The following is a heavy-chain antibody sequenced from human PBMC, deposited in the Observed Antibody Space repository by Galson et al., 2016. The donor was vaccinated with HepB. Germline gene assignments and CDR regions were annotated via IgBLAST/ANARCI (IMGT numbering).Heavy chain of an antibody. CDR3: GKDYCGGGSCFPSDS. J-gene: IGHJ4*02. D-gene: IGHD2-15*01. CDR2: ISYDGSDK. V-gene: IGHV3-30*18. Sequence: SLRLSCAASGFTLSSYGIHWVRQAPGKGLEWVAVISYDGSDKYYGNSVKGRFTISRDNSKNTLYLQMNSLRAEDTAVYYCGKDYCGGGSCFPSDSWGQGTLVTVSS. CDR1: GFTLSSYG.